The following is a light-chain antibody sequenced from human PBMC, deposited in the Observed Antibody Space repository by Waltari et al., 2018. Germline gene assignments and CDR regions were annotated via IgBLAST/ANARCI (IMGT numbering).Light chain of an antibody. CDR3: QQYYDIPWT. CDR2: WAS. Sequence: DIVMTQSPDSLAVSLGERVTINCKSSQSVLYSSNSQNHLAWYQQKPGQPPKLLIYWASARESGVPDRFSGSESGTDFTLTISSQQAEDVAVYYCQQYYDIPWTFGQGTKVEIK. J-gene: IGKJ1*01. V-gene: IGKV4-1*01. CDR1: QSVLYSSNSQNH.